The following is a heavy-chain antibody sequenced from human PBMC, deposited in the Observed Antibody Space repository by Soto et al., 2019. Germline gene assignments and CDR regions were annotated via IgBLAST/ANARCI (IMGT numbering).Heavy chain of an antibody. CDR3: ARTLYSSSWNPAPYYFDY. CDR1: GYTFTSYA. D-gene: IGHD6-13*01. CDR2: INAGNGNT. V-gene: IGHV1-3*01. Sequence: ASVKVSCKASGYTFTSYAMHWVRQAPGQRLEWMGWINAGNGNTKYSQKFQGRVTITRDTSASTAYMELRSLRSDDTAVYYCARTLYSSSWNPAPYYFDYWGQGTLVTVSS. J-gene: IGHJ4*02.